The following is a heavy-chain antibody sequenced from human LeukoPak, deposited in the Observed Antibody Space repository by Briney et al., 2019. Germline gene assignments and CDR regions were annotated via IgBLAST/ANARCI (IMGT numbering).Heavy chain of an antibody. CDR3: ASGKETSMAQGY. V-gene: IGHV3-53*01. D-gene: IGHD5-18*01. CDR1: GFTFSSYS. CDR2: IYSGGSI. J-gene: IGHJ4*02. Sequence: GGSLRLSCAASGFTFSSYSMNWVRQAPGKGLEWVSVIYSGGSIYYADSVKGRFTISRDISKNTVDLQLNSLRAEDTAVYYCASGKETSMAQGYWGQGTLVTVSS.